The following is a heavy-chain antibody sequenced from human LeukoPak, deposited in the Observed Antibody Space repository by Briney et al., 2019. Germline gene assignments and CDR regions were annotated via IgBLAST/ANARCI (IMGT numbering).Heavy chain of an antibody. CDR2: ISAYNGNA. V-gene: IGHV1-18*01. Sequence: ASVKVSCKASGYTFTSYGISWVRQAPGQGLEWMGWISAYNGNANYAQKLQGRVTMTTDTSTSTAYMELRSLRSDDTAVYYCAREPSRDGYTLRYFDYWGQGTLVTVSS. CDR3: AREPSRDGYTLRYFDY. D-gene: IGHD5-24*01. J-gene: IGHJ4*02. CDR1: GYTFTSYG.